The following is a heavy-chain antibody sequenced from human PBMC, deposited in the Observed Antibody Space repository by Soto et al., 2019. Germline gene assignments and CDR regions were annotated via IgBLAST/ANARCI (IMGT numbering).Heavy chain of an antibody. V-gene: IGHV1-69*01. CDR1: GGTFSSYA. CDR2: LIPIFGTA. J-gene: IGHJ4*02. D-gene: IGHD1-26*01. CDR3: ARALHSGSGSYRPFDY. Sequence: QVQLVQSGAEVKKPGSSVKVSCKASGGTFSSYAISWVRQAPGQGLEWMGGLIPIFGTANYAQKFQGRVTITADESTSTAYMELSSLRSEDTAVYYCARALHSGSGSYRPFDYWGQGNLVTVSS.